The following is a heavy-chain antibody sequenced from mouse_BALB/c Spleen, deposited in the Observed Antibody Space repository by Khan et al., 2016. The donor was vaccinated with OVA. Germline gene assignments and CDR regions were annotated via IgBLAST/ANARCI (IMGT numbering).Heavy chain of an antibody. CDR1: GYSFTGYK. CDR3: AINYYGSTSLAY. D-gene: IGHD1-1*01. Sequence: VQLQQSGPELEKPGASVKISCKASGYSFTGYKMNWVKQSNGKSLEWIGNIDPYYGGTNYNQKFKGKATLTVDKSSSTAYMQLKSLTSEDSAVYSCAINYYGSTSLAYWGQGTLVTVSA. J-gene: IGHJ3*01. CDR2: IDPYYGGT. V-gene: IGHV1-39*01.